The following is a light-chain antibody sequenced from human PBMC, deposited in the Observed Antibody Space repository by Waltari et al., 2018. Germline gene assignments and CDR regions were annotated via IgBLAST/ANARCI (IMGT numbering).Light chain of an antibody. Sequence: EIVMTQSPATLSVSPGARATLSCRASHSISSHLAWYQQKPGQAPRLLIYGASTRATGNPARFSGSGSGTEFTLTINSLQSEDVAVYYCQQYNIWPPWTFGQGTKVEIK. J-gene: IGKJ1*01. CDR2: GAS. V-gene: IGKV3-15*01. CDR3: QQYNIWPPWT. CDR1: HSISSH.